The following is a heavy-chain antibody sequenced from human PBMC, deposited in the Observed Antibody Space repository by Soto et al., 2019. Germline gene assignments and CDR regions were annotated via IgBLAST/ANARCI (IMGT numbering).Heavy chain of an antibody. CDR1: GFTFSSYG. D-gene: IGHD3-22*01. V-gene: IGHV3-30*18. J-gene: IGHJ6*02. Sequence: GGSLRLSCAASGFTFSSYGMHWVRQAPGKGLEWVAVISYDGSNKYYADSVKGRFTISRDNSKNTLYLQMNSLRAEDTAVYYCAKVARSYYYDSSGYLVWGQGTTVTVSS. CDR3: AKVARSYYYDSSGYLV. CDR2: ISYDGSNK.